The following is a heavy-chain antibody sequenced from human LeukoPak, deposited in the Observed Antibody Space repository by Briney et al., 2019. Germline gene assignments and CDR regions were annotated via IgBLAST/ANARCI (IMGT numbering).Heavy chain of an antibody. Sequence: GGSLRLSCAASGFTFSSYAMSWVRQAPGKGLEWVSAISGSGGSTYYADSVKGRFTISRDNSKNTLYLQMNSLRAEDTAVYYCARINGSYYFFDYWGQGTLVTVSS. D-gene: IGHD1-26*01. CDR1: GFTFSSYA. CDR3: ARINGSYYFFDY. J-gene: IGHJ4*02. CDR2: ISGSGGST. V-gene: IGHV3-23*01.